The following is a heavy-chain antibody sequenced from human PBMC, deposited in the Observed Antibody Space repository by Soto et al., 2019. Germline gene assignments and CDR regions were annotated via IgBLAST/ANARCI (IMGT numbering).Heavy chain of an antibody. V-gene: IGHV4-39*02. J-gene: IGHJ5*02. CDR3: ARLVVVAPVANA. Sequence: SETLSLTCSVSGGSISYNSFYWGWIRQPPGKGLEWVGGIFYTGTTYYSPSLKDRVTISVDTSKNSFSLNLTSVTAADTAVYFCARLVVVAPVANAWGQGTMVTVYS. D-gene: IGHD2-2*01. CDR2: IFYTGTT. CDR1: GGSISYNSFY.